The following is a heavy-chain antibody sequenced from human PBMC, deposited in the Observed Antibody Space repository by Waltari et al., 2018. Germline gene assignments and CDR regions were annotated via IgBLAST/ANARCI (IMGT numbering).Heavy chain of an antibody. Sequence: DVQLVESGGGLVRPGGSVRLSCEASGSTFGYYTFNWVRQPPGKGLEWLSSISSRGTYIYYKDSVKGRFIISRDNTKNSLYLQMDGLRADDTAVYYCARSGRQENWFDPWGQGILVTVSS. J-gene: IGHJ5*02. CDR2: ISSRGTYI. V-gene: IGHV3-21*02. CDR3: ARSGRQENWFDP. CDR1: GSTFGYYT. D-gene: IGHD2-15*01.